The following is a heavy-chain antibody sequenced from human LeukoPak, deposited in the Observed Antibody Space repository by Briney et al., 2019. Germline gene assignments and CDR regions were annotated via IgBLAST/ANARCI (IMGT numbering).Heavy chain of an antibody. V-gene: IGHV1-18*01. CDR2: ISGYNGNT. D-gene: IGHD6-19*01. CDR3: AKDPPLIAVAPFDY. J-gene: IGHJ4*02. Sequence: GASAKVSCKASGYTFTSYGISWVRQAPGQGLEWMGWISGYNGNTIYAQKPQGRVSMTTDTSTSTAYMDLRSLRSDDTAVYYCAKDPPLIAVAPFDYWGQGTLVTVSS. CDR1: GYTFTSYG.